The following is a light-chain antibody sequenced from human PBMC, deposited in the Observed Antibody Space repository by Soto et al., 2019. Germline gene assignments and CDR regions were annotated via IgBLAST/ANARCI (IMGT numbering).Light chain of an antibody. Sequence: DIQITQSPATLFASVGDRVTITCRASQRISSWLAWYQQEPGKAPKLLIHKASSLQSGVPSRFSGSGSGTDFTLTISSLHPDDFATYYCQQYNSYSPTFGQGTKVDIK. CDR3: QQYNSYSPT. CDR2: KAS. CDR1: QRISSW. V-gene: IGKV1-5*03. J-gene: IGKJ1*01.